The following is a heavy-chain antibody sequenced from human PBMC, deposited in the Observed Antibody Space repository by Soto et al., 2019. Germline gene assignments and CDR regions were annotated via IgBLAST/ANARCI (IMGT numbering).Heavy chain of an antibody. CDR1: GGSFSGYY. Sequence: SETLSLTCAVYGGSFSGYYWSWIRQPPGKGLEWIGEINHSGSTNYNPSLKSRVTISVDTSKNQFSLKLSSVTAADTAVYYCARDVLSIAARDYSDYWGQGTLVTVSS. D-gene: IGHD6-6*01. CDR2: INHSGST. J-gene: IGHJ4*02. CDR3: ARDVLSIAARDYSDY. V-gene: IGHV4-34*01.